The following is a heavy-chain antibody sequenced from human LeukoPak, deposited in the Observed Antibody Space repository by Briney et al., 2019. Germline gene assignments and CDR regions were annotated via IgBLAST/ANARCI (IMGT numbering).Heavy chain of an antibody. CDR1: GYTFTGYY. CDR3: ARSIVVLAATPGAFDI. CDR2: INPNSGGT. Sequence: ASVKVSCKASGYTFTGYYMHWVRQAPGQGLEWMGWINPNSGGTNYAQKFQGRVTMTTDTSTSTAYMELRSLRSDDTAVYHCARSIVVLAATPGAFDIWGQGTMVTVAS. D-gene: IGHD2-15*01. J-gene: IGHJ3*02. V-gene: IGHV1-2*02.